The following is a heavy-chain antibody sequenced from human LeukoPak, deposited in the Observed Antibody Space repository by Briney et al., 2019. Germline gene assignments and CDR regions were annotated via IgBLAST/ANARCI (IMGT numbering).Heavy chain of an antibody. D-gene: IGHD6-19*01. J-gene: IGHJ3*02. Sequence: ASVKVSCKASGYTFTDYYLHWVRQAPGQGLEWMGWINPNSGGTNYAQKLQGRVTMTTDTSTSTAYMELRSLRSDDTAVYYCARDLEQWLVGGPDAFDIWGQGTMVTVSS. CDR2: INPNSGGT. CDR3: ARDLEQWLVGGPDAFDI. V-gene: IGHV1-2*02. CDR1: GYTFTDYY.